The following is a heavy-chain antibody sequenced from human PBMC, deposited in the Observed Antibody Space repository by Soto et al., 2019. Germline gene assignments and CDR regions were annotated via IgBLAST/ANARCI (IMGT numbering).Heavy chain of an antibody. V-gene: IGHV4-59*02. Sequence: SETLSLTCTVSGDSVSRYYWNWIWQPPGKGLEWIGYIYNSGSTNYNPSLKSRVTISVDTSKNQFSLTLTSVTAADTAVYYCARAPTYYYGSGTPYYFYAMDVWGQGTKVTVSS. CDR3: ARAPTYYYGSGTPYYFYAMDV. CDR1: GDSVSRYY. J-gene: IGHJ6*02. D-gene: IGHD3-10*01. CDR2: IYNSGST.